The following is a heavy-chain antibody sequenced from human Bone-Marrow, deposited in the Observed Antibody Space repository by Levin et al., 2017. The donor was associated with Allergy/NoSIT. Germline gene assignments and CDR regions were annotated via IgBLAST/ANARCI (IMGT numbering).Heavy chain of an antibody. CDR3: ARQSDELPPYDGEWVEEHYFDH. J-gene: IGHJ4*02. D-gene: IGHD3-10*01. CDR1: GSQFTDYW. CDR2: IYPGDSET. V-gene: IGHV5-51*01. Sequence: GGSLRLSCQGSGSQFTDYWIGWVRQLPGKGLEWMGNIYPGDSETRSSPSFQGQVTFSVDKSMNTAYLQWDSLRASDTALYYCARQSDELPPYDGEWVEEHYFDHWGQGTLVTVSS.